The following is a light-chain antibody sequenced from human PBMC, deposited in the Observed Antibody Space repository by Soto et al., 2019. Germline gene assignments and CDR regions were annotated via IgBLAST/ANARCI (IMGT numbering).Light chain of an antibody. Sequence: QSVLTQPPSASGTPGQRVTISCSGSSSNIGSNTVNWYQQLPGTAPKLLIYSNNQRPSGVPDRFSGSKSDTSASLAISGLQSEDEAESYCAAWDDSLNAVVFGGGTKLTVL. CDR2: SNN. V-gene: IGLV1-44*01. J-gene: IGLJ2*01. CDR1: SSNIGSNT. CDR3: AAWDDSLNAVV.